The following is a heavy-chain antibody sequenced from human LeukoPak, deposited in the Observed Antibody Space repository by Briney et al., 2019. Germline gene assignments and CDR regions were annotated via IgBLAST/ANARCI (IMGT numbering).Heavy chain of an antibody. D-gene: IGHD3-3*01. J-gene: IGHJ4*02. CDR2: MNPNSGNT. CDR3: ARVTEYYDFRSGYYTEHFDY. CDR1: GYTFTSYD. Sequence: GASVKVSCKASGYTFTSYDINWGRQATGQGLEWMGWMNPNSGNTGYAQKFQGRVTITRNTSISTAYMELSSLRSEDTAVYYCARVTEYYDFRSGYYTEHFDYWGQGTLVTVSS. V-gene: IGHV1-8*03.